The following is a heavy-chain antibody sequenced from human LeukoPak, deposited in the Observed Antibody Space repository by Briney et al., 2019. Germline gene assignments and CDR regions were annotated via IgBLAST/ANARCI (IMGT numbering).Heavy chain of an antibody. J-gene: IGHJ3*02. CDR1: GGSISSGSYY. CDR2: IYTSEST. CDR3: ARDQGDAFDI. V-gene: IGHV4-61*02. Sequence: PSETLSLTCTVSGGSISSGSYYWSWIRQPAGKGLEWIGRIYTSESTNYNPSLKSRVTISVDTSQNQSSLKLSSVTAADTAVYYCARDQGDAFDIWGQGTMVTDSS.